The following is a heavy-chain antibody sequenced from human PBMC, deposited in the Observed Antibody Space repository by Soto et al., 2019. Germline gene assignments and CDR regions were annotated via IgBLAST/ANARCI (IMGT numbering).Heavy chain of an antibody. CDR2: IYPGDSDT. CDR1: GYSFTSYW. D-gene: IGHD1-7*01. CDR3: ARTTGTTFYYYGMDV. J-gene: IGHJ6*02. V-gene: IGHV5-51*01. Sequence: GESLKISCKGSGYSFTSYWIGWVRQMHGKGLEWMGIIYPGDSDTRYSPSFQGQVTISADKSISTAYLQWSSLKASDTAMYYCARTTGTTFYYYGMDVWGQGTTVTVSS.